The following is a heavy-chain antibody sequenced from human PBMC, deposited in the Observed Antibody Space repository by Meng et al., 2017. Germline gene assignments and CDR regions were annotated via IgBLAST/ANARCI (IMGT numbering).Heavy chain of an antibody. D-gene: IGHD1-1*01. CDR3: ARDCINRGPATGTIDY. CDR1: GGSISSSSYY. V-gene: IGHV4-39*07. J-gene: IGHJ4*02. Sequence: SETLSLTCIVSGGSISSSSYYWGWIRQPPGKGLEWIGSIYYSGSTYYNPSLKSRVTISVDTSKNQFSLKLSSVTAADTAVYYCARDCINRGPATGTIDYWGQGTLVTVSS. CDR2: IYYSGST.